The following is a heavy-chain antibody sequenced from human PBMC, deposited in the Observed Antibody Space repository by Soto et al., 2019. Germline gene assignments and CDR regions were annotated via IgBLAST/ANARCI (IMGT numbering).Heavy chain of an antibody. CDR3: ARGWWEREGYVMDV. J-gene: IGHJ6*02. Sequence: ADIGSLSCMWIRQPPGKELQYIGYIYYSESTNYNPSLKSRVTISDDTSTNQFSLALSSVTAADTAVYYCARGWWEREGYVMDVWGRGTTVT. V-gene: IGHV4-59*08. D-gene: IGHD1-26*01. CDR2: IYYSEST. CDR1: ADIGSLS.